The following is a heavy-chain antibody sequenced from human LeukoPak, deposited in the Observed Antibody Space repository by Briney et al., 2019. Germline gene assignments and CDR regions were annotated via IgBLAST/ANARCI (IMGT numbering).Heavy chain of an antibody. J-gene: IGHJ4*02. CDR2: ITPTSTSI. Sequence: GGSLRLSCAASGIAFRSFTMNWVRQAPGKGLEWVSSITPTSTSIFYADSVRGRFTISRDNAKNSLYLQMNSLRAEDTAVYYCARPGEGDDWNPWVVWGQGTLVTVSS. CDR3: ARPGEGDDWNPWVV. CDR1: GIAFRSFT. D-gene: IGHD1-1*01. V-gene: IGHV3-21*01.